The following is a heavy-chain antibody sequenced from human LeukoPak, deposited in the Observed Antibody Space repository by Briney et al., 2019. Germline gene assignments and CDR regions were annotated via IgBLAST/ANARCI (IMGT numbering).Heavy chain of an antibody. Sequence: PSETLSLTCTVSGGSISSYYWSWIRQPPGKGLEWIGYIYYSGSTNYNPSLKSRVTISVDTSKNQFSLKLSSVTAADTAVYYCARSYRGSYQQNDAFDIWGQGTMVTVSS. CDR1: GGSISSYY. V-gene: IGHV4-59*01. CDR2: IYYSGST. CDR3: ARSYRGSYQQNDAFDI. J-gene: IGHJ3*02. D-gene: IGHD1-26*01.